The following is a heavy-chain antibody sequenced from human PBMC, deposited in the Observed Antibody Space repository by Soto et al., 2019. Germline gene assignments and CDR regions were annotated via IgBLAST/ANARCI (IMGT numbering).Heavy chain of an antibody. D-gene: IGHD3-3*01. CDR2: IYYSGST. Sequence: QVQLQESGPGLVKPSETLSLTCTVSGGSVSSGSYYWSWIRQPPGKGLEWIGYIYYSGSTNYNPSLESRVTISVDTSKNQFSLKLISVTAADTAVYYCARPLLEWSHDAFDSWGQGTMVTVSS. V-gene: IGHV4-61*01. CDR3: ARPLLEWSHDAFDS. J-gene: IGHJ3*02. CDR1: GGSVSSGSYY.